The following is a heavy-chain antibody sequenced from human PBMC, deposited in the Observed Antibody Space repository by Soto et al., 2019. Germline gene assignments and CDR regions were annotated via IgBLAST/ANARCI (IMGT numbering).Heavy chain of an antibody. CDR2: IYHSGST. CDR1: GYSISSGYY. V-gene: IGHV4-38-2*01. J-gene: IGHJ5*02. D-gene: IGHD3-10*01. Sequence: SETLSLTCAVSGYSISSGYYWGWIRQPPGKGLEWIGSIYHSGSTYYNPSLKSRVTISVDTSKNQFSLKLSSVTAADTAVYYCARGDSPDWFDPWGQGTLVTV. CDR3: ARGDSPDWFDP.